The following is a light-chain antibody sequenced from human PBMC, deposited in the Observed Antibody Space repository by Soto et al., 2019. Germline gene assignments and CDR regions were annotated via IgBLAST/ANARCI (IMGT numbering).Light chain of an antibody. CDR1: QTIKKY. Sequence: IQMTQSPSSLSASVGDRVTVTCRASQTIKKYLNWYQCKPGKAPKLLIYGASNLQRGVPSRFSGSGAGTDFTLTISRLETEDFATYYCHQIFSAPFTFGQGTVLE. CDR2: GAS. V-gene: IGKV1-39*01. J-gene: IGKJ2*01. CDR3: HQIFSAPFT.